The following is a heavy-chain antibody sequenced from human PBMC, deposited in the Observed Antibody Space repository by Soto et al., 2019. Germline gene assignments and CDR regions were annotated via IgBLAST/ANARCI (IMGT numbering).Heavy chain of an antibody. CDR2: IYHPGGT. J-gene: IGHJ4*02. V-gene: IGHV4-4*02. CDR3: ARNFDSYSSSPAYY. Sequence: QVQLQESGPGLVKPSGTLSLTCAVSGGSISSSNWWSWVRQPPGKELEWIGEIYHPGGTNYNPSLKSRVTISVDKSKNEFYLKLSSVTAADTAVYYCARNFDSYSSSPAYYWGQGTLVTVS. D-gene: IGHD6-6*01. CDR1: GGSISSSNW.